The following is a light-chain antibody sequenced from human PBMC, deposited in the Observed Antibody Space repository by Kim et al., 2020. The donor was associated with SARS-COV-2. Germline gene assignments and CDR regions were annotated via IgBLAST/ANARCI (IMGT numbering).Light chain of an antibody. J-gene: IGLJ3*02. CDR2: RNS. CDR1: SPNIGINY. V-gene: IGLV1-47*01. CDR3: AAWDDSLSESL. Sequence: GQRVTISFSGSSPNIGINYVYWYQQLPGTAPKPLIYRNSQRPSGVPDRFSGSKSGTSASLAISGLRSEDEADYYCAAWDDSLSESLFGGGTQLTVL.